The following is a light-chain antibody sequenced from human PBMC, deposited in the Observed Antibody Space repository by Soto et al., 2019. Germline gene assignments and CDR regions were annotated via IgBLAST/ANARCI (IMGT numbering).Light chain of an antibody. J-gene: IGLJ3*02. Sequence: QSALTQPPSASGTPGQGVTLSCSGSSSTIGSNTVSWYQQLPGTAPKLLIYSNNQRPSGVPDRFSGSKYGTSASLAISGLQSEDEAVYYCATWADGLTWVFGGGTKVTVL. CDR2: SNN. CDR3: ATWADGLTWV. V-gene: IGLV1-44*01. CDR1: SSTIGSNT.